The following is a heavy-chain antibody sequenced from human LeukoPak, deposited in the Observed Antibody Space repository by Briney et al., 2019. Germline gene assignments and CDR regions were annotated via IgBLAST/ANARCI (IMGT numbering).Heavy chain of an antibody. CDR2: IRGSGGGT. J-gene: IGHJ3*02. D-gene: IGHD4-17*01. V-gene: IGHV3-23*01. Sequence: GGSLRLSCAASGFTFNNYAMSWVRQAPGKGLEWVSAIRGSGGGTEYADSVRGRFTISRDNSKNTLYLQMNRLRAEDTAVYYCARDPNGDYVGAFDILGQGTMVTVSS. CDR3: ARDPNGDYVGAFDI. CDR1: GFTFNNYA.